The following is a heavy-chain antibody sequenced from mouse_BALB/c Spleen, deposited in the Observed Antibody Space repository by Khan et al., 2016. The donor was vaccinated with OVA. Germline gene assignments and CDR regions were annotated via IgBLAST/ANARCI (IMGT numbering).Heavy chain of an antibody. D-gene: IGHD1-1*01. CDR3: TRLAYYYDSEGFAY. J-gene: IGHJ3*01. V-gene: IGHV5-6*01. CDR2: VSTGVGYT. CDR1: GFTFSTSG. Sequence: EVELVESGGDLVKPGGSLKLSCAASGFTFSTSGMSWVRQTPDRMLEWVATVSTGVGYTYYPDSVKGRFTISRDNAKNTLYLQMSGLKSEDTAMFYCTRLAYYYDSEGFAYWGQGTLVTVSA.